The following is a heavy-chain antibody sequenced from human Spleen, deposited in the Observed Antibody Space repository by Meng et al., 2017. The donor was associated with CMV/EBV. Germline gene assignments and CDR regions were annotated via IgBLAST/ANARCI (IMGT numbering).Heavy chain of an antibody. Sequence: SGYTFTSYNMHWVRRAPGQGLEWMGIINPSGGSTSYAQKFRARVTMTRDTSTSTVYMELSSLRSDDTAVYYCAREGQLARANVFDYWGQGTLVTVSS. J-gene: IGHJ4*02. CDR2: INPSGGST. CDR1: GYTFTSYN. V-gene: IGHV1-46*01. CDR3: AREGQLARANVFDY. D-gene: IGHD6-6*01.